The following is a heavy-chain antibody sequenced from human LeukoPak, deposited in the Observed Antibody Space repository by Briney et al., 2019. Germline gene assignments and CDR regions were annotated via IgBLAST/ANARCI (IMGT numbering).Heavy chain of an antibody. J-gene: IGHJ5*02. V-gene: IGHV3-48*03. CDR2: ISSTGTTK. CDR1: GFTFISFE. Sequence: GGSLRLSCAPSGFTFISFEMNWIRQPPGKGLEWVSYISSTGTTKYYADSVKGRFTIFRDNAKNSLYLQMNSLRVEGTGVYYCARVRGHSPNYFDPWGQGTLVTVSP. CDR3: ARVRGHSPNYFDP. D-gene: IGHD2-8*01.